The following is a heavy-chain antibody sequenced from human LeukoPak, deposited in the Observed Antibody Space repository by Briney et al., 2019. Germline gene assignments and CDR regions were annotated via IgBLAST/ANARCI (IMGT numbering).Heavy chain of an antibody. D-gene: IGHD1-26*01. CDR3: ATGDGGGSYYRYDY. CDR1: GYTLTELS. CDR2: FDPEDGET. V-gene: IGHV1-24*01. J-gene: IGHJ4*02. Sequence: ASVKVSCKVSGYTLTELSMHWVRQAPGKGLEWMGGFDPEDGETIYAQKFQGRVTMTEDTSTDTAYMELSSLRSEDTAVYYCATGDGGGSYYRYDYWGQGTLVTVSS.